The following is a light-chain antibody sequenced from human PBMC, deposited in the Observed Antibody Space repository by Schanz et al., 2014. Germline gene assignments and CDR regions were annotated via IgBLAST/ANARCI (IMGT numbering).Light chain of an antibody. CDR2: DVN. V-gene: IGLV2-14*03. CDR3: ASYTSSSTVV. J-gene: IGLJ3*02. CDR1: SSDVGAYNY. Sequence: QSALTQPASVSGSPGQSITISCTGTSSDVGAYNYVSWYQQHPGNVPKLLIYDVNNRPSGVSNRFSGSKSGNTASLTISGLQAEDEADFYCASYTSSSTVVFGGGTKLTVL.